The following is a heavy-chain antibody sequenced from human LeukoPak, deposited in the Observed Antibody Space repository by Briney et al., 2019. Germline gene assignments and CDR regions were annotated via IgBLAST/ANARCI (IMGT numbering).Heavy chain of an antibody. CDR2: IIPIFGTA. V-gene: IGHV1-69*13. D-gene: IGHD6-19*01. J-gene: IGHJ4*02. CDR1: GGTFSSYA. CDR3: ATHLPGYSSDLFDY. Sequence: ASVKVSCKAAGGTFSSYAISWVRQAPGQGLEWMGGIIPIFGTANYAQKFQGRVTITADESTSTAYMELSSLRSEDTAVYYCATHLPGYSSDLFDYWGQGTLVTVSS.